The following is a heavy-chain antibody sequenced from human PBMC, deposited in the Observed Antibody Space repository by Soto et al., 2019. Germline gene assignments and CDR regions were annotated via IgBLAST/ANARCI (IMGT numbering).Heavy chain of an antibody. J-gene: IGHJ4*02. CDR1: GFSLSTSGVG. D-gene: IGHD3-3*01. CDR3: AHRRDFWSGPGSFDY. CDR2: IYWDDDK. V-gene: IGHV2-5*02. Sequence: QITLKESGPTLVKPTQTLTLTCTFSGFSLSTSGVGVGWIRQPPGKALEWLALIYWDDDKRYSPSLKSRLTITKDTSKNQGVLTMTNMDPVDTATYYCAHRRDFWSGPGSFDYWGQGTLVTVSS.